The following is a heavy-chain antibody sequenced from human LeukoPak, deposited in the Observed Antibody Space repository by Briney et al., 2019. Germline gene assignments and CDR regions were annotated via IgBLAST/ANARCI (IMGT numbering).Heavy chain of an antibody. V-gene: IGHV3-23*01. Sequence: GGSLRLSCAASGFTFSSYAMSWVRQAPGKGLEWVSALSGSGGSTYYADSVKGGFTISRDNSKNTLYLQMNSLRAEDTAVYYCAKDAHSSGWYVPIDYWGQGTLVTVSS. CDR1: GFTFSSYA. CDR2: LSGSGGST. CDR3: AKDAHSSGWYVPIDY. J-gene: IGHJ4*02. D-gene: IGHD6-19*01.